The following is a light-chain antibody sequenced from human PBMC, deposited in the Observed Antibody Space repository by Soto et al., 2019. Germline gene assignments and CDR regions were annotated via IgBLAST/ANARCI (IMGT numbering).Light chain of an antibody. CDR2: DVS. J-gene: IGLJ1*01. Sequence: SALTQPASVSGSPGQSIAISCTGTSSDVGAYNYVSWYQQHPGKAPKLMIYDVSNRPSGVSNRFSGSKSGNTASLTISGLQAEDEADYYCNSYVTGASYVLLPGTKVPVL. CDR1: SSDVGAYNY. V-gene: IGLV2-14*03. CDR3: NSYVTGASYV.